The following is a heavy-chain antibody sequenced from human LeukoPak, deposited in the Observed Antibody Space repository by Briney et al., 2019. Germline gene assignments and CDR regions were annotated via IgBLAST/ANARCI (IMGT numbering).Heavy chain of an antibody. J-gene: IGHJ4*02. CDR2: ISNYASVK. D-gene: IGHD5-18*01. Sequence: GGSLRLSCAASGFTFSAYGMNWVRQAPGKGLEWVAVISNYASVKHYADSVKGRFTISRDNSRNTMYLQMNSLRVEDTAVYYCAKEAGYNYAPLDSWGQGTLVTVSS. CDR3: AKEAGYNYAPLDS. CDR1: GFTFSAYG. V-gene: IGHV3-30*18.